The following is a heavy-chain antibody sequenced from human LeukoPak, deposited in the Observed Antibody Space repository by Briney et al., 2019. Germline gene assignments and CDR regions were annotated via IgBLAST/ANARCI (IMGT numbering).Heavy chain of an antibody. V-gene: IGHV4-31*03. CDR3: ARTTETYYFDQ. CDR1: GVSMSTTGYF. J-gene: IGHJ4*02. D-gene: IGHD4-17*01. CDR2: IFYSGTT. Sequence: SETLSLTCTVSGVSMSTTGYFWSWIRQYPGKGLEWIGYIFYSGTTNYNPSLKSRVTISVDTSKNQFSLNLTSVTAADTAVYYCARTTETYYFDQWGQGTLVTVSS.